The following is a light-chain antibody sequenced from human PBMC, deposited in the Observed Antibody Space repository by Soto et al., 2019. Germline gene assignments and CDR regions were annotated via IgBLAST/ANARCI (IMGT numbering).Light chain of an antibody. J-gene: IGLJ3*02. Sequence: QSVLTQSSSASASLGYSVKLTCTLSSGHSNYNIAWHQQQPGKAPRYLMKLEAGGRYHKGSGVPERFSGSSSGAARYLTVSHLQFEGECDYYCETWDSTTRVFGGGTKVTVL. CDR1: SGHSNYN. CDR2: LEAGGRY. CDR3: ETWDSTTRV. V-gene: IGLV4-60*02.